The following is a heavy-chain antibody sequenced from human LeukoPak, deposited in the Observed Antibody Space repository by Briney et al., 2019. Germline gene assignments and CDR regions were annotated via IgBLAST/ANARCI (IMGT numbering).Heavy chain of an antibody. J-gene: IGHJ4*02. CDR3: ARGIGGGSRVDY. V-gene: IGHV4-39*07. CDR2: INYSGSI. D-gene: IGHD1-26*01. CDR1: GGSVSSPAYF. Sequence: SETLSLTCTVSGGSVSSPAYFWSWNRQPPGKGLEWIATINYSGSIYYNPSLKSRVTISLDTSENQFSLRLTSATAADTAVYYCARGIGGGSRVDYWGQGTLVTVSS.